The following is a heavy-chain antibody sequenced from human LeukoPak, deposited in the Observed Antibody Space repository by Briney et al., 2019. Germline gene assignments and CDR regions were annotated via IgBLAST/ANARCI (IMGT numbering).Heavy chain of an antibody. CDR1: GFTFSSYS. CDR2: ISSSSSYI. V-gene: IGHV3-21*01. CDR3: ARDTYCGGDCYSD. Sequence: GGSLRLSCAASGFTFSSYSMNWVRQAPGEGLEWVSSISSSSSYIYYADSVKGRFTISRDNAKNSLYLQMNSLRAEDTAVYYCARDTYCGGDCYSDWGQGTLVTVSS. D-gene: IGHD2-21*02. J-gene: IGHJ4*02.